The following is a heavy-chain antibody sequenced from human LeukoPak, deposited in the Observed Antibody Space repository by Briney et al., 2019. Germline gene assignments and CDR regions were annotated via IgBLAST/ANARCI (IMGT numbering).Heavy chain of an antibody. J-gene: IGHJ4*02. CDR1: GGSISSSSYY. D-gene: IGHD3-22*01. Sequence: SETLSLTCTVSGGSISSSSYYWGWIRQPPGKGLEWIGSIYYSGSTYYNPSLKSRVTISVDTSKNQFSLKLSSVTAADTAVYYCARRRYCDSSGYLYYFDYWGQGTLVTVSS. CDR3: ARRRYCDSSGYLYYFDY. CDR2: IYYSGST. V-gene: IGHV4-39*01.